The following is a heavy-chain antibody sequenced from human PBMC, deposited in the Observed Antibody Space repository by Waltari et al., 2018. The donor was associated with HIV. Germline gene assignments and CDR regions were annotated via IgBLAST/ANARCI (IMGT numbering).Heavy chain of an antibody. J-gene: IGHJ4*02. V-gene: IGHV3-53*01. Sequence: EVQLVESGGGWIQPGGSLRLSCAAPGFSVVSNYKSCARQVPGKGLEWVSVIYSGGSTYYADSVKGRFTISRDNSKNTLYLQMNSLRAEDTAVYYCARGFGCGGDCYYFDYWGQGTLVTVSS. D-gene: IGHD2-21*02. CDR3: ARGFGCGGDCYYFDY. CDR2: IYSGGST. CDR1: GFSVVSNY.